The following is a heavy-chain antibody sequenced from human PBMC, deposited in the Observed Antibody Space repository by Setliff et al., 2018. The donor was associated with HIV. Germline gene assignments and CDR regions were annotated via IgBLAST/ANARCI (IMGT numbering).Heavy chain of an antibody. Sequence: ASVKVSCKASGYTFTTYAMHWVRQAPGQSLEWMGWINGGIGNTKYSQKFQDRVTITRDTSANTGYMELSGLRSEDTAVYYCARDRVPKRGYTYREPDFDSWGQGTLVTVSS. D-gene: IGHD5-12*01. CDR3: ARDRVPKRGYTYREPDFDS. J-gene: IGHJ5*01. CDR2: INGGIGNT. CDR1: GYTFTTYA. V-gene: IGHV1-3*01.